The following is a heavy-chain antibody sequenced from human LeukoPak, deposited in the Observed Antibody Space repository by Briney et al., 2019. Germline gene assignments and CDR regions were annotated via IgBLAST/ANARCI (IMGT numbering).Heavy chain of an antibody. V-gene: IGHV3-7*01. J-gene: IGHJ6*03. D-gene: IGHD4-17*01. CDR1: GLTFSSYG. Sequence: TGGSLRLSCAASGLTFSSYGMSWFGQAPGKGREWVANIKQDGSEKYYVDSVKGRFTISRDNAKNSLYLQMNSLRAEDTAVYYCARAVHGDYGGYYYYMDVWGKGTTVTVSS. CDR3: ARAVHGDYGGYYYYMDV. CDR2: IKQDGSEK.